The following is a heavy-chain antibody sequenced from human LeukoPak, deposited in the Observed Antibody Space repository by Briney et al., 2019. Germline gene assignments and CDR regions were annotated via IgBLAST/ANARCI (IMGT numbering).Heavy chain of an antibody. Sequence: PGGSLRLSCAASGVTFSSYAMHWVRQAPGKGLEWVAVISYDGSNKYYADSVKGRFTISRDNSKNTLYLQMNSLRAEDTAVYYCARVLRWLVDYFDYWGQGTLVTVSS. CDR3: ARVLRWLVDYFDY. D-gene: IGHD6-19*01. CDR2: ISYDGSNK. V-gene: IGHV3-30-3*01. CDR1: GVTFSSYA. J-gene: IGHJ4*02.